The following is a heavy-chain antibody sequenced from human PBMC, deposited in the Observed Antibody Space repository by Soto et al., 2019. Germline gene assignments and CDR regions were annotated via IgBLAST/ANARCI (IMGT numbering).Heavy chain of an antibody. CDR2: IYYSGST. Sequence: SETLSLTCTFAGFSLSSVCYCWSWIRQHPGKGLEWIGYIYYSGSTYYNPSLKSRVTISVDTSKNQFSLSLTSVTAADTAVYYCAREYTYGSNFFDCWGQGALVTVSS. CDR3: AREYTYGSNFFDC. CDR1: GFSLSSVCYC. J-gene: IGHJ4*02. D-gene: IGHD2-2*02. V-gene: IGHV4-31*03.